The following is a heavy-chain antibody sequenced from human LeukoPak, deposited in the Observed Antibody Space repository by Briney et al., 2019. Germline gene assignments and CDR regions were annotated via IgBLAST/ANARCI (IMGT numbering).Heavy chain of an antibody. CDR2: ISASGSI. CDR1: GDSISGYF. D-gene: IGHD1-1*01. J-gene: IGHJ4*02. CDR3: ARNPVTGTNPKFDF. Sequence: PSETLSLTCSGSGDSISGYFWSWIRQPVGKGLEYIGRISASGSINYNPSLKSRFSMSIDKSKHQFSLNVSPVTAADTAMYYCARNPVTGTNPKFDFWGQGILVTVSS. V-gene: IGHV4-4*07.